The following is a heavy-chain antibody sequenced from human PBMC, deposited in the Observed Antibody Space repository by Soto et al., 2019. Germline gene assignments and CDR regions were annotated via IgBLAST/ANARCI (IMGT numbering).Heavy chain of an antibody. CDR2: ISGSGDST. V-gene: IGHV3-23*01. J-gene: IGHJ4*02. CDR1: GFTFSSYA. Sequence: GGSLRLSCAASGFTFSSYAMSWVRQAPGKGLEWVSGISGSGDSTYYADSVKGRFTISRDNSKNTLYLQMNSLRAEDTAVYYCARDATYYYDSSGYYSTWPVSSPFDYWGQGTLVTVSS. CDR3: ARDATYYYDSSGYYSTWPVSSPFDY. D-gene: IGHD3-22*01.